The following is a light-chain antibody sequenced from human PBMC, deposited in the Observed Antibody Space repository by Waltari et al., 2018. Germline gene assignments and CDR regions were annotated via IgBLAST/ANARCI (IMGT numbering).Light chain of an antibody. V-gene: IGKV3-11*01. CDR3: QQRSNVLFA. CDR1: QSVSSF. CDR2: AAS. Sequence: EVVLTQSPATLSLSPGERATLSCRASQSVSSFLAWYQQKPGQAPRLLIYAASNRATGIPDRFSGSGSGTDFTLTISSLEAEDFAVYYCQQRSNVLFAFGPGTKVDFK. J-gene: IGKJ3*01.